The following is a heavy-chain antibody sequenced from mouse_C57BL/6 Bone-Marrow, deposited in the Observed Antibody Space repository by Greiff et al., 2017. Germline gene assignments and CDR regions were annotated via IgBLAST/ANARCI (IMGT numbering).Heavy chain of an antibody. CDR1: GFTFSDYG. CDR2: ISSGSSTI. V-gene: IGHV5-17*01. J-gene: IGHJ4*01. CDR3: ASAYAMDY. Sequence: EVNLVGSGGGLVKPGGSLKLSCAASGFTFSDYGMHWVRQAPEKGLEWVAYISSGSSTIYYADTVKGRFTISRDKAKNTLFLQMTSLRSEDTAMYYCASAYAMDYWGQGTSVTVSS.